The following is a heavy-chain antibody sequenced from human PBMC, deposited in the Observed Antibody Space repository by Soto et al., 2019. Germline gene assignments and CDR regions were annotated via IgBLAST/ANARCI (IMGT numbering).Heavy chain of an antibody. V-gene: IGHV3-7*01. CDR1: TFTFSNHW. CDR3: ARIYCSTTSCYIDY. J-gene: IGHJ4*02. D-gene: IGHD2-2*02. Sequence: PGGSLRLSCAASTFTFSNHWMSWVRQAPGKGLEWVANINQGGGAKYYLDSVKGRFTISRDNAKNSLDLQMNSLRAEDTAVYYCARIYCSTTSCYIDYWGQGTLVTVSS. CDR2: INQGGGAK.